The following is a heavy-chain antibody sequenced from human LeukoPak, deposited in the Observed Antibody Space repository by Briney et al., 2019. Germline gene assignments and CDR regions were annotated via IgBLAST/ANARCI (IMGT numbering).Heavy chain of an antibody. CDR2: ISSSGSTI. D-gene: IGHD3-22*01. J-gene: IGHJ4*02. Sequence: GGSLRLSCAASGFTFSDYYMSWIRQAPGKGLEWVSYISSSGSTIYYADSVKGRFTISRDNAKNSLYLQMNSLRAEDTAVYYCARAKKLFRHYYDSSGYLDYWGQGTLVTVSS. V-gene: IGHV3-11*01. CDR1: GFTFSDYY. CDR3: ARAKKLFRHYYDSSGYLDY.